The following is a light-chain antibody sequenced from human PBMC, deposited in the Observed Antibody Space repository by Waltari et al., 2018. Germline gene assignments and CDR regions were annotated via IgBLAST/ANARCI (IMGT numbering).Light chain of an antibody. CDR2: LGS. V-gene: IGKV2-28*01. Sequence: DIVMTQSPFSLPVTPGEPASISCRSRQSLLHRNGNNYLDWYLQKPGQSPQRLIYLGSNRASGVADRLSASGSGADFTLKISRVEAEDVGVYYCRQSLLALWTFGQGTKVEIK. CDR1: QSLLHRNGNNY. CDR3: RQSLLALWT. J-gene: IGKJ1*01.